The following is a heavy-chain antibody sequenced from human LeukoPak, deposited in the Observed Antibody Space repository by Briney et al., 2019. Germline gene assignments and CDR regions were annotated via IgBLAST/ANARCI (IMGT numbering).Heavy chain of an antibody. V-gene: IGHV3-23*01. D-gene: IGHD3-9*01. Sequence: GGTLRLSCAASGFTFSSYGMSWVRQAPGKGLEWVSGISGSGCSTYYADSVKGRFTISRDTSKNALYLQMNSLRVEDTAVYYCAKVGQNYDILTYYFDYWGQGTLVTVSS. J-gene: IGHJ4*02. CDR2: ISGSGCST. CDR3: AKVGQNYDILTYYFDY. CDR1: GFTFSSYG.